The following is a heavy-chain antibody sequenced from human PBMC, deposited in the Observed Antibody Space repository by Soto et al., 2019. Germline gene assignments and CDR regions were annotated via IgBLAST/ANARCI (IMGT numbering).Heavy chain of an antibody. CDR2: INHSGST. CDR3: ARSGSYRYFDY. D-gene: IGHD3-16*02. CDR1: GGSFSGYY. Sequence: SETLSLTCAVYGGSFSGYYWSWIRQPPGKGLEWIGEINHSGSTTYNPSLKSRVTVSVDTSKNQLSLKLSYVTAADTAVYYCARSGSYRYFDYWGQGTLVTVSS. J-gene: IGHJ4*02. V-gene: IGHV4-34*01.